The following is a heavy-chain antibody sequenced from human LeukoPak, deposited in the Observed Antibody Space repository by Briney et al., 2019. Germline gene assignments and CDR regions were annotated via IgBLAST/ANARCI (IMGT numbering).Heavy chain of an antibody. Sequence: GGSLRLSCAASGFTVSSNYMSWVRQAPGKGLEWVSVIYRDGDTDYADSVKGRFTISRDNSKNTLYLQMNSLRAEDMAVYYCARGRPGYGDYDYWGQGTLVTVSS. V-gene: IGHV3-53*01. D-gene: IGHD4-17*01. CDR2: IYRDGDT. J-gene: IGHJ4*02. CDR3: ARGRPGYGDYDY. CDR1: GFTVSSNY.